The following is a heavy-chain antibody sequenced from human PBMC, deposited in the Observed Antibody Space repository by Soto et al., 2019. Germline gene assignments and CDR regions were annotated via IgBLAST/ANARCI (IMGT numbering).Heavy chain of an antibody. CDR2: INPNSGDT. CDR1: GYTFTGYY. Sequence: QVQLVQSGTEVKRPGDSVKVSCKASGYTFTGYYVHWVRQAPGQGLEWMGGINPNSGDTYLAQRFQGRVNMNRDPSIGTAYMELRGLTSDDTAEYYCAKGGAIVAAGTRVYLYNAMDVWGQGTTVTVSS. D-gene: IGHD1-26*01. CDR3: AKGGAIVAAGTRVYLYNAMDV. J-gene: IGHJ6*02. V-gene: IGHV1-2*02.